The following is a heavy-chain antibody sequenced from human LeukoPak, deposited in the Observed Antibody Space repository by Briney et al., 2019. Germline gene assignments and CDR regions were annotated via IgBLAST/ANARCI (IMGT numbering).Heavy chain of an antibody. CDR3: ARGPTLRYFDWDNWFDP. Sequence: ASVKVSCKASGYTFTSYYMHWVRQAPGQGLEWMGIINPSGGSTSYAQKFQGRVTMTRDMSTSTAYMELSSLRSEDTAVYYCARGPTLRYFDWDNWFDPWGQGTLVTVSS. CDR1: GYTFTSYY. D-gene: IGHD3-9*01. CDR2: INPSGGST. J-gene: IGHJ5*02. V-gene: IGHV1-46*01.